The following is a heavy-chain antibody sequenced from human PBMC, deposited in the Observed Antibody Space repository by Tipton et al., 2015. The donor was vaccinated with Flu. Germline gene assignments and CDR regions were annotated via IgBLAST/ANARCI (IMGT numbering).Heavy chain of an antibody. J-gene: IGHJ5*02. D-gene: IGHD4-11*01. CDR3: ARRDFSNYVSEPKNWFDP. CDR1: GGSFSGYY. V-gene: IGHV4-34*01. CDR2: INHSGST. Sequence: TLSLTCAVYGGSFSGYYWSWIRQPPGKGLEWIGEINHSGSTSNNPSLKSRVTISVDTSKNQFSLKLSSVTAADTAVYYCARRDFSNYVSEPKNWFDPWGQGTLVTVSS.